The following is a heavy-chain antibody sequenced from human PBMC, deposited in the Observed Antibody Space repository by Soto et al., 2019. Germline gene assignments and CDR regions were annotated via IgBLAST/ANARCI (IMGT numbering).Heavy chain of an antibody. CDR2: IYYSGST. Sequence: PSETLSLTCTVSGASITTYYWSWIRQPPGKGLEWIGYIYYSGSTNYNPSLKSRVTISVDTSKNQFSLKLSSVTAADTAVYYCARHRETYYYDSSGYYNNWFDPWGQGTLVTVSS. D-gene: IGHD3-22*01. CDR1: GASITTYY. J-gene: IGHJ5*02. V-gene: IGHV4-59*08. CDR3: ARHRETYYYDSSGYYNNWFDP.